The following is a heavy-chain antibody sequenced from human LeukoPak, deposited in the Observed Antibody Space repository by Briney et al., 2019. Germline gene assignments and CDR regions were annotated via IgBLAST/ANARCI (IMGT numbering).Heavy chain of an antibody. CDR1: GDTLTELT. CDR2: FDSENNKM. V-gene: IGHV1-24*01. J-gene: IGHJ4*02. Sequence: ASVKVSCKSSGDTLTELTIHVVREAPGEGLEWMGGFDSENNKMVYSQKFQGRVTMTEDTSADTAYMELTSLRSEDMKVYLCAADRVLRCSGMSWLFFDYWGQGTLVIVSS. D-gene: IGHD6-19*01. CDR3: AADRVLRCSGMSWLFFDY.